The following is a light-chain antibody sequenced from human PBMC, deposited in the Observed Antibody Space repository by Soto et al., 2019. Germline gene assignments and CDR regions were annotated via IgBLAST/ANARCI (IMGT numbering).Light chain of an antibody. CDR3: SSYTSSRAYA. CDR1: SSDVGGYNY. J-gene: IGLJ1*01. V-gene: IGLV2-14*01. CDR2: EVS. Sequence: QSALTQPASVSGSPGQSITISCTGTSSDVGGYNYVSWYQQQSGKAPKLMIHEVSNRPSGVSNRFSGSKSGNTASLTISGLQAEDEADYYCSSYTSSRAYAFGFGTKLTVL.